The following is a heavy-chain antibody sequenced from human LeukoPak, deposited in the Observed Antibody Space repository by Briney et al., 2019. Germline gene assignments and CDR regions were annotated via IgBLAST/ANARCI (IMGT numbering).Heavy chain of an antibody. J-gene: IGHJ4*02. CDR1: GYTLTSNY. Sequence: ASVKVSCKASGYTLTSNYMHWVRQAPGQGLEWMGIVNPSGGSTSYAQKFQGRVTMTRDTSTSTVYMELSSLRSEDTAAYYCARDLRELPSKYYFDYWGQGTLVTVSS. V-gene: IGHV1-46*01. CDR2: VNPSGGST. D-gene: IGHD1-26*01. CDR3: ARDLRELPSKYYFDY.